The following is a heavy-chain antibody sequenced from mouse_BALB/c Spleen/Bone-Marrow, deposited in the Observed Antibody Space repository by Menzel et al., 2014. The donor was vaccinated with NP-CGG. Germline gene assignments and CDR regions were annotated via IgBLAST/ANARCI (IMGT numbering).Heavy chain of an antibody. CDR1: GFTFSSYA. D-gene: IGHD2-3*01. V-gene: IGHV5-6-5*01. J-gene: IGHJ4*01. CDR2: ISSGGST. Sequence: EVNVVESGGGLVKPGGSLKLSCAASGFTFSSYAMSWVRQTPEKRLEWVASISSGGSTYYPDSVKGRFTISKDNARNIPYLQMSSLRSEDTAMYYCARVEDGYYVRAMDYWGQGTSVTVSS. CDR3: ARVEDGYYVRAMDY.